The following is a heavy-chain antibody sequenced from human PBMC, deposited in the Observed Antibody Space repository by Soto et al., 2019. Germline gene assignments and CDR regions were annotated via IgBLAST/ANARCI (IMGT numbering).Heavy chain of an antibody. J-gene: IGHJ4*02. V-gene: IGHV4-61*01. CDR1: GGSVSGGSYY. CDR3: ARGYYYGSGSYYRGGPIDY. D-gene: IGHD3-10*01. Sequence: QVQLQESGPGLVKPSETLSLTCTVSGGSVSGGSYYWSWIRQPPGKGLEWIGYIYYSGSTNYNPSLKSRVTISVDTSKNQFSLKLSSVTAADTAVYYCARGYYYGSGSYYRGGPIDYWGQGTLVTVSS. CDR2: IYYSGST.